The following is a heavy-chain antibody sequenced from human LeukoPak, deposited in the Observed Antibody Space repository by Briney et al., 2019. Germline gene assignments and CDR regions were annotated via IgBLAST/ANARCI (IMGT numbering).Heavy chain of an antibody. Sequence: SETLSLTCAVSGGSISSGSYYWSWIRQPAGKGLEWIGRIYTSGSTNYNPSLKSRVTISVDTSKNQFSLKLSSVTAADTAVYYCARGGGRDGYKKTAGDYWGQGTLVTVSS. CDR3: ARGGGRDGYKKTAGDY. V-gene: IGHV4-61*02. CDR2: IYTSGST. CDR1: GGSISSGSYY. J-gene: IGHJ4*02. D-gene: IGHD5-24*01.